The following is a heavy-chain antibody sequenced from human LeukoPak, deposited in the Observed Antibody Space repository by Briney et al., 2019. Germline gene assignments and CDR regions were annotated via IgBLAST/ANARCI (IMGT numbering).Heavy chain of an antibody. CDR3: AKENDHYDSGGYGNGAFDI. CDR1: GFTFSSYA. Sequence: GGSLRLSCAASGFTFSSYAMSWVRQAPGKGLEWVSGISGSGGSTYYADSVKGRFTISRDNSKNTLYLQMISLRAEDTAVYYCAKENDHYDSGGYGNGAFDIWGQGTMVTVSS. D-gene: IGHD3-22*01. CDR2: ISGSGGST. V-gene: IGHV3-23*01. J-gene: IGHJ3*02.